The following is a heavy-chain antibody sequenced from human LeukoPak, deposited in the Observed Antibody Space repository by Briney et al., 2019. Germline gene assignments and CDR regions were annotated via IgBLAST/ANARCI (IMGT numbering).Heavy chain of an antibody. J-gene: IGHJ4*02. CDR2: INWNGGST. Sequence: GGSLRLSCAASGFTFDDYGMSWVRQAPGKGLEWVSGINWNGGSTGYADSVKGRFTTSRDNAKNSLYLQMNSLRAEDTALYHCARDSYRFLEWLLSLIKNFDYWGQGTLVTVSS. D-gene: IGHD3-3*01. V-gene: IGHV3-20*01. CDR1: GFTFDDYG. CDR3: ARDSYRFLEWLLSLIKNFDY.